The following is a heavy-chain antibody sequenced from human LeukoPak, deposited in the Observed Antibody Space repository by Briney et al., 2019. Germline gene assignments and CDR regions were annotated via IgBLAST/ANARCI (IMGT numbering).Heavy chain of an antibody. CDR3: ARQSVDIVVVPAAIGYMDV. CDR2: INPNSGGT. J-gene: IGHJ6*03. D-gene: IGHD2-2*02. Sequence: ASVKVSCKASGYTSTGYYMHWVRQAPGQGLEWMGWINPNSGGTNYAQKFQGRVTMTRDTSISTAYMELSRLRSDDTAVYYCARQSVDIVVVPAAIGYMDVWGKGTTVTVSS. CDR1: GYTSTGYY. V-gene: IGHV1-2*02.